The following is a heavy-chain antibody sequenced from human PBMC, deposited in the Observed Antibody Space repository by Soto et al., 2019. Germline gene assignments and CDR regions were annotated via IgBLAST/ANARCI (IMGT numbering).Heavy chain of an antibody. V-gene: IGHV1-2*04. J-gene: IGHJ6*02. D-gene: IGHD1-20*01. Sequence: GASVKVSCKASGYSFTGYFTHWVRQAPGQGLEWMGWINPHSGGTKYAQKFQGWVTMTRNTSIYTAYMELSRLRPSDTAVYYCARVGHHIRPGAYYFYPMDVWGQGTTVTVSS. CDR3: ARVGHHIRPGAYYFYPMDV. CDR2: INPHSGGT. CDR1: GYSFTGYF.